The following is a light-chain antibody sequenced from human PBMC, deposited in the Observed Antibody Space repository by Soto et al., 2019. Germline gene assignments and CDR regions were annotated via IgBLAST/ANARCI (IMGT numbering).Light chain of an antibody. V-gene: IGLV2-11*01. J-gene: IGLJ3*02. Sequence: QPVLTQPRSVSGSPGQSVTISCTGTSSDVGGSKYVSWYQQHPGKAPKLMIFDVSGRPSGVPDRFSGSKSGNTASLTISGLQAEDEADYYCCSYAGTFFWVFGGGTKVTVL. CDR3: CSYAGTFFWV. CDR1: SSDVGGSKY. CDR2: DVS.